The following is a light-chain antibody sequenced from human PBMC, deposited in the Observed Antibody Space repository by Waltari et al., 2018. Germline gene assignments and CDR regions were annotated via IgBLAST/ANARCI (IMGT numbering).Light chain of an antibody. CDR3: QYYDISLNGWV. V-gene: IGLV1-40*01. Sequence: QSVLTQPPSVSGAPGQRVTIARTGNSANIGTGDEVHRYQQFPGTAPRLLIFDNRNRPSGVPDRFSGSKSGTSASLAITGLQAEDEADYYCQYYDISLNGWVFGGGTKLTVL. CDR1: SANIGTGDE. J-gene: IGLJ3*02. CDR2: DNR.